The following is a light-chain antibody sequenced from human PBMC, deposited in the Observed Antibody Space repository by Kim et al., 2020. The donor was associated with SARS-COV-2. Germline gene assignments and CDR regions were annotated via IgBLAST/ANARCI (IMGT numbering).Light chain of an antibody. J-gene: IGLJ3*02. V-gene: IGLV3-19*01. CDR3: NARDTSDNQWV. CDR2: GQN. CDR1: SLRTSY. Sequence: ALGQKVANNCQGDSLRTSYASWYQLKPRQAPLLVLFGQNHRPSGIPARFSGSNSGNRSSLTITGAQAEDEADYYCNARDTSDNQWVFGGGTKVTVL.